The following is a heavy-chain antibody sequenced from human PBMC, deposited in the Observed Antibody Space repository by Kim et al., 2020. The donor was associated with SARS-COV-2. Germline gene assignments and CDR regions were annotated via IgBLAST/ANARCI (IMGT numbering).Heavy chain of an antibody. Sequence: SVKVSCKASGGTFSSYAISWVRQAPGQGLEWMGGIIPIFGTANYAQKFQGRVTITADESTSTAYMELSSLRSEDTAVYYCARDIVATISAGGWFDPWGQGTLVTVSS. CDR3: ARDIVATISAGGWFDP. CDR1: GGTFSSYA. D-gene: IGHD5-12*01. J-gene: IGHJ5*02. CDR2: IIPIFGTA. V-gene: IGHV1-69*13.